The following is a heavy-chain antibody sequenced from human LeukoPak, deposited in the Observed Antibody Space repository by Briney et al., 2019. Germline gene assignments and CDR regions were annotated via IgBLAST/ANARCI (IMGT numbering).Heavy chain of an antibody. CDR2: IYTSGST. V-gene: IGHV4-4*07. J-gene: IGHJ3*02. CDR1: GGSISSYY. Sequence: SETLSLTCTVSGGSISSYYWSWIRQPAGKGLEWIGRIYTSGSTNYNPSLKSRVTMSVYTSKNQFSLKLSSVTAADTAVYYCARDKDYDFWSGYYTAHAFDIWGQGTMVTVSS. CDR3: ARDKDYDFWSGYYTAHAFDI. D-gene: IGHD3-3*01.